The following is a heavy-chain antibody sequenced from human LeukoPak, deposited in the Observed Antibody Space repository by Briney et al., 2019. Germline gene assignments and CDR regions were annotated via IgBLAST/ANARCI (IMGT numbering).Heavy chain of an antibody. J-gene: IGHJ4*02. Sequence: ASVKVSCKASGYTFTSYSMHWVLQAPGQGLEWMGIINPSGGSTSYAQKFQGRVTMTRDTSTSTVYMELSSLRSEDTAVYYCARDREEYQLLYYWGQGTLVTVSS. V-gene: IGHV1-46*03. CDR1: GYTFTSYS. CDR3: ARDREEYQLLYY. CDR2: INPSGGST. D-gene: IGHD2-2*01.